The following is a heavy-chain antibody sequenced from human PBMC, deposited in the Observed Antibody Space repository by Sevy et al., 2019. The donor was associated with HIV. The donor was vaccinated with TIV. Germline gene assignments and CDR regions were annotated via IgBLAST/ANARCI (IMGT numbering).Heavy chain of an antibody. J-gene: IGHJ4*02. V-gene: IGHV3-73*01. CDR1: GFTFSGSA. CDR2: IRSKANSYAT. D-gene: IGHD4-17*01. CDR3: TSVSDYGDYSFDY. Sequence: GGSLRLSCAASGFTFSGSAMHWVRQASGKGLEWVGRIRSKANSYATAYAASVKGRFTISRDDSKNTAYLQMNSLKTEDTAVYYCTSVSDYGDYSFDYWGQGTLATVSS.